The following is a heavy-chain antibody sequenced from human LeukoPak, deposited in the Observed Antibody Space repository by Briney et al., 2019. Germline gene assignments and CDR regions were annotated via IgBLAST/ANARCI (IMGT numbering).Heavy chain of an antibody. CDR1: GGSISSGGYY. Sequence: PSQTLSLTCTVSGGSISSGGYYWSWIRQHPGTGLEWIGYIYYSGSTYYNPSLKSRVTISVDTSKNRFSLKLSSVTAADTAVYYCARDGPHYGMDVWGQGTTVTVSS. J-gene: IGHJ6*02. CDR2: IYYSGST. V-gene: IGHV4-31*03. CDR3: ARDGPHYGMDV.